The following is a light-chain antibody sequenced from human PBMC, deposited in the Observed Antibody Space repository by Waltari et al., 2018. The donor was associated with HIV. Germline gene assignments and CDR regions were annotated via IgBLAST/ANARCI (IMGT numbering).Light chain of an antibody. CDR1: QNIDNW. J-gene: IGKJ4*01. CDR3: QQYNNDPIT. CDR2: KAS. Sequence: IRMTQSPSTLSASVGNRVTITCRASQNIDNWLAWYQQKSGKAPKLLSSKASSLQTGVPSTFSGSGSGTDFTLTISSLQPDDFSTYDCQQYNNDPITFGGGTKVEI. V-gene: IGKV1-5*03.